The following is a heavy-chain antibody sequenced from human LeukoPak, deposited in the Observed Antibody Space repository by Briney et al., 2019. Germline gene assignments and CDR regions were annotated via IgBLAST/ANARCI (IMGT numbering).Heavy chain of an antibody. V-gene: IGHV1-2*06. Sequence: ASVKVSCKASGYTFTGYYMHWVRQTPGQGLEWMGRINPNSGGTNYAQKFQGRVTMTRDTSISTAYVELNSLTSEDTAVYYCARDRWHCRVNCDSVYYFALDVWGQGTTVTVSS. CDR1: GYTFTGYY. J-gene: IGHJ6*02. CDR2: INPNSGGT. CDR3: ARDRWHCRVNCDSVYYFALDV. D-gene: IGHD2-15*01.